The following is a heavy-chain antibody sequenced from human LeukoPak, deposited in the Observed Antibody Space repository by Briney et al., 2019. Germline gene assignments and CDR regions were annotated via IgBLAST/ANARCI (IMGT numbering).Heavy chain of an antibody. Sequence: SQTLSLTCAISGDSASSNSAAWNWIRQSPSRSLEWLGRTYYRSKWYNDYAVSVKRRITINPDTSKNQISLQLKSVSPEDAAAYYCARDLSGWSRNWLDPWGQGTLVTVSS. D-gene: IGHD2/OR15-2a*01. J-gene: IGHJ5*02. CDR3: ARDLSGWSRNWLDP. V-gene: IGHV6-1*01. CDR1: GDSASSNSAA. CDR2: TYYRSKWYN.